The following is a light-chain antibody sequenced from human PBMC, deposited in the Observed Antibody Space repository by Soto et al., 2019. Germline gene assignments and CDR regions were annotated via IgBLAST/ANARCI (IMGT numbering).Light chain of an antibody. J-gene: IGKJ2*01. V-gene: IGKV3-20*01. CDR1: QSVSSF. Sequence: EIVLTQSPGTLSLSPGERATLSCRASQSVSSFLAWYQRNPGQAPRLLIYGASSRATGIPDRFSGSGSGTDFTLTINRLEPEDFAVYYCQQYGSSPYTFGQGTKLEIK. CDR2: GAS. CDR3: QQYGSSPYT.